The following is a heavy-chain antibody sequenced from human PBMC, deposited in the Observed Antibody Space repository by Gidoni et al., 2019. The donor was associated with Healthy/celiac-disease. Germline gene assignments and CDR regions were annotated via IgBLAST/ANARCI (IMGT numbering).Heavy chain of an antibody. CDR3: ARDPYDWGSWSVMDV. CDR1: GYTFTSYE. J-gene: IGHJ6*02. CDR2: MNPNSGNT. V-gene: IGHV1-8*02. Sequence: QVQLVQSGAEVKKPGASVKVSCKASGYTFTSYEITWVRQATGQGLEWMGGMNPNSGNTGDAEKFQGRDTMTRNTIISTAYREVNSLRSEDTGVYYCARDPYDWGSWSVMDVWGQGTTVTVSS. D-gene: IGHD7-27*01.